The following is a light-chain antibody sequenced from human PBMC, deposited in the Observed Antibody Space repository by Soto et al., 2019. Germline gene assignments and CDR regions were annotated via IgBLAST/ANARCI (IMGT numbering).Light chain of an antibody. V-gene: IGKV3-20*01. CDR1: QTISSNN. Sequence: EIVLTQSPGTLSVSPGERVTLSCRASQTISSNNLAWYQQKPGQAPSLLIYGTSSRATGIPDRFNGSGSGTDFTLTISRLEPEDSAIYYCQQYGSWTFGQGTKVEI. J-gene: IGKJ1*01. CDR2: GTS. CDR3: QQYGSWT.